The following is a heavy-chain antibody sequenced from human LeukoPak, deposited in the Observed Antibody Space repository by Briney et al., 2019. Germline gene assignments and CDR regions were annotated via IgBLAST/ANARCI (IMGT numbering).Heavy chain of an antibody. CDR3: ARVARAGGMDV. V-gene: IGHV3-30*14. J-gene: IGHJ6*02. Sequence: GGSLRLSCAASGFTFSSYAMHWVRQAPGKGLEWVAVISYDGSNKYYADSVKGRFTISRDNSKNTLYLQMNSLRAEDTAVYYCARVARAGGMDVWGQGTTVTVSS. D-gene: IGHD3-10*01. CDR2: ISYDGSNK. CDR1: GFTFSSYA.